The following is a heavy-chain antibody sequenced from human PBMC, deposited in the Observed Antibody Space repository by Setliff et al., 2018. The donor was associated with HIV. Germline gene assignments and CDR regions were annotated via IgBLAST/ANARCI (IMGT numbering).Heavy chain of an antibody. CDR1: GYSLSTYA. V-gene: IGHV1-8*01. Sequence: ASVKVSCKASGYSLSTYAISWVRQAPGQGLEWMGWIDSNNGNRNFALKFQARVTMTRDTSISTAYMELSNLTSEDTAVYYCARGKGVGGVVITGGLDVWGKGTTVTVSS. J-gene: IGHJ6*04. D-gene: IGHD3-10*01. CDR3: ARGKGVGGVVITGGLDV. CDR2: IDSNNGNR.